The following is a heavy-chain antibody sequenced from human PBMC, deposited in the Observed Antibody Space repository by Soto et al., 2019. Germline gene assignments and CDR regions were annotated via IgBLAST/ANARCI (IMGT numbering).Heavy chain of an antibody. CDR2: IYHRGST. J-gene: IGHJ5*02. V-gene: IGHV4-30-2*01. CDR3: ARDQLEGNWFDP. CDR1: GGSISSGGYS. D-gene: IGHD1-1*01. Sequence: QLQLQESGSGLVRPSQTLSLTCAVSGGSISSGGYSWNWIRQPPGKGLEWIGYIYHRGSTLYNPSLKSRATISVDKSKNQFSLKLSSVTAADTAVYYCARDQLEGNWFDPWGQGTLVTVSS.